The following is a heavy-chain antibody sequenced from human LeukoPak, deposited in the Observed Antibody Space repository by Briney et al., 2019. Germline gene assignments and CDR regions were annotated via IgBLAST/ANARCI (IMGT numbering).Heavy chain of an antibody. CDR1: GYRFSNFG. CDR3: AKVDPPIVAGARGDAFEI. CDR2: TSPYDDNP. Sequence: ASVKVSCKASGYRFSNFGITWVRQAPGQGLGWMGWTSPYDDNPEYAKKFQGRVTMTTDTSTSTAYMELRSLRPDDTAMYYCAKVDPPIVAGARGDAFEIWGQGTLVTVSS. V-gene: IGHV1-18*01. D-gene: IGHD1-26*01. J-gene: IGHJ3*02.